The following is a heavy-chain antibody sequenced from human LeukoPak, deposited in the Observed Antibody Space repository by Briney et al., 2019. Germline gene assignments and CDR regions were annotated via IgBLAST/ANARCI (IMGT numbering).Heavy chain of an antibody. V-gene: IGHV3-11*01. CDR1: GFTFSDYY. CDR3: ARDAPYSSSSIVDY. Sequence: GGSLRLSCAASGFTFSDYYMSWIRQAPGKGLEWVSYISSSGSTIYYADSVKGRFTISRDNAKNSLYLQMNSLRAEGTAVYYCARDAPYSSSSIVDYWGQGTLVTVSS. J-gene: IGHJ4*02. CDR2: ISSSGSTI. D-gene: IGHD6-6*01.